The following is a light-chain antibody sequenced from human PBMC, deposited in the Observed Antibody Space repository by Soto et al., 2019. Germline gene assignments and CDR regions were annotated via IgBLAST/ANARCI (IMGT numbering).Light chain of an antibody. J-gene: IGLJ2*01. Sequence: QSALTQPASVSGSPGQSITISCTGTSSDVGSYNLVSWYQQHPGKAPKLMIYEGSKRPSGVSNRFSGSKSGNTASLTISGLQAEDEADYYCCSYAGSRDVVFGGGTQLTFL. CDR1: SSDVGSYNL. V-gene: IGLV2-23*01. CDR3: CSYAGSRDVV. CDR2: EGS.